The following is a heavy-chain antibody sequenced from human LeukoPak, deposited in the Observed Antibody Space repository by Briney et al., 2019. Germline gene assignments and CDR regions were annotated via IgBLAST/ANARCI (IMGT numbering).Heavy chain of an antibody. Sequence: PGGSLRLSWAASGFTLCRFSMNWVRQAPGQGLEWVSTITGSSGYINYADSVKGRFTISRDNVKNSLYLQMNSLRAEDTAVYYCARDLGPYSNYYVTRGRGGNWGQGTLVIVSS. J-gene: IGHJ4*02. CDR2: ITGSSGYI. D-gene: IGHD4-11*01. V-gene: IGHV3-21*06. CDR1: GFTLCRFS. CDR3: ARDLGPYSNYYVTRGRGGN.